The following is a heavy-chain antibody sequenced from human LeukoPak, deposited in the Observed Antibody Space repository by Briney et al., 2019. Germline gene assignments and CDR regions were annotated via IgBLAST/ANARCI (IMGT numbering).Heavy chain of an antibody. J-gene: IGHJ4*02. Sequence: PGGSLRLSCAASGFTVRSTYMSWVRQAPGKGLEWVAVISYDGSNKYYADSVKGRFTISRDNSKNTLYLQMNSLRTEDTAVYFCAKEAAFYGSGSYFDYWGQGTLVTVSS. CDR3: AKEAAFYGSGSYFDY. CDR1: GFTVRSTY. V-gene: IGHV3-30*18. D-gene: IGHD3-10*01. CDR2: ISYDGSNK.